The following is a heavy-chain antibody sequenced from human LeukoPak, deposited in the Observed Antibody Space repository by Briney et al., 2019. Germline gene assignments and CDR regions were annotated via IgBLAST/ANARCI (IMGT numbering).Heavy chain of an antibody. Sequence: ASVKDSCKTSGYTFTSYGISWVRQAPGQGLEWMGWISAYNGNTNYAQKLQGRVTMTTDTSTSTAYMELRSLRSDDTAVYYCARDRGSDQGWYTFDYWGQGTLVTVSS. CDR3: ARDRGSDQGWYTFDY. V-gene: IGHV1-18*01. CDR1: GYTFTSYG. J-gene: IGHJ4*02. D-gene: IGHD1-1*01. CDR2: ISAYNGNT.